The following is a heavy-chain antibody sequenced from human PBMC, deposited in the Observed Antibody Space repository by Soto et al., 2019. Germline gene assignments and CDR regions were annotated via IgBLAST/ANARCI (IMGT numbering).Heavy chain of an antibody. J-gene: IGHJ6*02. CDR2: ISSSGNFI. D-gene: IGHD6-6*01. V-gene: IGHV3-21*01. Sequence: GGSLRLSCAASGFTFSHYSFHWVRQSPGKGLEWVSLISSSGNFIKYADSVTGRFTVSRDNAKNSVYLQMNSLTAEDMAVYYCARGRRSSPLTSCFDVWGQGTTVTVSS. CDR1: GFTFSHYS. CDR3: ARGRRSSPLTSCFDV.